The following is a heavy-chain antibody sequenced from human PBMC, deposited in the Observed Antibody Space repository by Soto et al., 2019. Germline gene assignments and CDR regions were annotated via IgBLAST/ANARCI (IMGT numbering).Heavy chain of an antibody. D-gene: IGHD3-22*01. Sequence: GESLKISCQGSGYSFTSYWIGWVRQMPGKGLEWMGIIYPGDSDTRYSPSFQGQVTISADKSISTAYLQWSSLKASDTAMYYCARPGYYYDSTRRGAFDIWGQGTMVTVSS. CDR2: IYPGDSDT. CDR3: ARPGYYYDSTRRGAFDI. V-gene: IGHV5-51*01. CDR1: GYSFTSYW. J-gene: IGHJ3*02.